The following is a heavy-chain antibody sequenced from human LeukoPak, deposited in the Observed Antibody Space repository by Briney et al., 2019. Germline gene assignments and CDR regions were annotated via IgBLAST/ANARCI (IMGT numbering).Heavy chain of an antibody. CDR3: ARTPYYYDSSGYYQHWFDP. Sequence: ASVKVSCKASGYTFTSYDINWVRQATGQGLEWMGWMNPNRGNTGYAQKFQGRVTITRNTSISAAYMELSSLRSEDTAVYYCARTPYYYDSSGYYQHWFDPWGQGTLVTVSS. V-gene: IGHV1-8*03. CDR1: GYTFTSYD. D-gene: IGHD3-22*01. J-gene: IGHJ5*02. CDR2: MNPNRGNT.